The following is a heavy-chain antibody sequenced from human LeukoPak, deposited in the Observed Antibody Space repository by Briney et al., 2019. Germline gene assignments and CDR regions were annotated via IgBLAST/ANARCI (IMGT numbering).Heavy chain of an antibody. CDR2: IYYSGST. D-gene: IGHD5-24*01. V-gene: IGHV4-59*08. J-gene: IGHJ4*02. CDR3: ARRASRENYFDY. Sequence: SETLSLTCTVSGGSISNYYWSWIPQPPGKGLEWIGYIYYSGSTNYNPSLRSRVTISVDTSTNQFSLKLSSVTATDTAVYSCARRASRENYFDYWGQGILVTVSS. CDR1: GGSISNYY.